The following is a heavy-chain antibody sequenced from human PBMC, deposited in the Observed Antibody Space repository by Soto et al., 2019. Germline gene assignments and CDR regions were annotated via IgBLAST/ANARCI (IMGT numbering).Heavy chain of an antibody. V-gene: IGHV3-72*01. Sequence: EVQLVESGGGLVQPGGSLRLSCAASEFTLSDHYMDWVRQAPGKGLEWVGRTKNKANRYTTEYAASVNGRFTISRDDSKNSLYLQMNSLKTEDTAVYYCARWVSGSPDNWGQGTLVTVSS. J-gene: IGHJ4*02. CDR3: ARWVSGSPDN. CDR1: EFTLSDHY. D-gene: IGHD1-26*01. CDR2: TKNKANRYTT.